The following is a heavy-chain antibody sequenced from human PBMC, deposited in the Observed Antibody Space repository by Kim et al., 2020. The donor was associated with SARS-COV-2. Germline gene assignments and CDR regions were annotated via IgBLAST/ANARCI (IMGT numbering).Heavy chain of an antibody. D-gene: IGHD2-8*01. V-gene: IGHV3-33*01. CDR3: ASSMLSIGFPDAFDI. J-gene: IGHJ3*02. CDR1: GFTFSSYG. CDR2: IWYDGSNK. Sequence: GGSLRLSCAASGFTFSSYGMHWVRQAPGKGLEWVAVIWYDGSNKYYADSVKGRFTISRDNSKNTLYLQMNSLRAEDTAVYYCASSMLSIGFPDAFDIWGQGTMVTVSS.